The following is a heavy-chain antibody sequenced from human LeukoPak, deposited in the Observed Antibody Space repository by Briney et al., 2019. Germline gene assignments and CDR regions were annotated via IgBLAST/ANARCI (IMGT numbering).Heavy chain of an antibody. CDR1: GFTFSSYA. J-gene: IGHJ4*02. CDR2: ISYDGSNK. Sequence: PGGSLRLSCAASGFTFSSYAMHWVRQAPGKGLEWVAVISYDGSNKYYADSVKGRFTISRDNSKNTLYLQMNSLRAEDTAVYYCARDKGLFDYDSSGQFDYWGQGTLVTVSS. V-gene: IGHV3-30-3*01. CDR3: ARDKGLFDYDSSGQFDY. D-gene: IGHD3-22*01.